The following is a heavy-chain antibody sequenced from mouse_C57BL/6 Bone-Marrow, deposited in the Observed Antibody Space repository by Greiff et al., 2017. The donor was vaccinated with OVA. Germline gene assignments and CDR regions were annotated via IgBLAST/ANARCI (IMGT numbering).Heavy chain of an antibody. CDR2: IHPSDSDT. V-gene: IGHV1-74*01. J-gene: IGHJ1*03. CDR3: ASITTVVATRPGYFDV. CDR1: GYTFTSYW. Sequence: QVQLQQPGAELVKPGASVKVSCKASGYTFTSYWMHWVKQRPGQGLEWIGRIHPSDSDTNYNQKFKGKATLTVDKSSSTAYMQLSSLTSEDSAVYYCASITTVVATRPGYFDVWGTGTTVTVSS. D-gene: IGHD1-1*01.